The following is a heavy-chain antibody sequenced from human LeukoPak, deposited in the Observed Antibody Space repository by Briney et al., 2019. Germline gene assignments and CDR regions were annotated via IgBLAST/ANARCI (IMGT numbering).Heavy chain of an antibody. CDR2: IYTSGST. CDR3: ARDSYSSSWYVSGYYMDV. CDR1: GGSISSYY. Sequence: SQTLSLTCTVSGGSISSYYWSWIRQPAGKGLVWIGRIYTSGSTNYNPSLKSRVTMSVDTSKNQFSLKLSSVTAADTAVYYCARDSYSSSWYVSGYYMDVWGKGTTVTISS. V-gene: IGHV4-4*07. D-gene: IGHD6-13*01. J-gene: IGHJ6*03.